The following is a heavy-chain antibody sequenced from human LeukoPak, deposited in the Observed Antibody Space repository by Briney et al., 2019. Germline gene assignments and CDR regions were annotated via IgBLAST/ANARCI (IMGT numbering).Heavy chain of an antibody. V-gene: IGHV4-61*02. CDR2: IYTSGST. D-gene: IGHD1-26*01. CDR3: ARAGSYYYWYYYYYMDV. J-gene: IGHJ6*03. Sequence: PSQTLSLTCTVSGGSISSGSYYWSWIRQPAGKGLEWIGRIYTSGSTNYNPSLKSRVTISVDTSKNQFSLKLSSVTAADTAVYYCARAGSYYYWYYYYYMDVWGKGTTVTVS. CDR1: GGSISSGSYY.